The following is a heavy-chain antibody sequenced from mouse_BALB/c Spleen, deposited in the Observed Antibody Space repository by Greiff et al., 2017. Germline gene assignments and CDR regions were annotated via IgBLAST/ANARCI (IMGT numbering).Heavy chain of an antibody. V-gene: IGHV2-9*02. Sequence: QVQLQQSGPGLVAPSQSLSITCTVSGFSLTSYGVHWVRQPPGKGLEWLGVIWAGGSTNYNSALMSRLSISKDNSKSQVFLKMNSLQTDDTAMYYCSYYGNPHYYAMDYWGQGTSVTVSS. J-gene: IGHJ4*01. D-gene: IGHD2-1*01. CDR3: SYYGNPHYYAMDY. CDR1: GFSLTSYG. CDR2: IWAGGST.